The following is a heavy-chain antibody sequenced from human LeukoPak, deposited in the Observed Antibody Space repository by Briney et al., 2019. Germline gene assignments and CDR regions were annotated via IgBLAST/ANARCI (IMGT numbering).Heavy chain of an antibody. J-gene: IGHJ2*01. CDR3: AKRALAWYFDL. V-gene: IGHV1-69*04. Sequence: AASVKVSCKASGGTFSSYAISWARQALGQGLEWMGRIIPILGIANYAQKFQGRVTITADKSTSTAYMELSSLRSEDTAVYYCAKRALAWYFDLWGRGTLVTVSS. D-gene: IGHD2-15*01. CDR1: GGTFSSYA. CDR2: IIPILGIA.